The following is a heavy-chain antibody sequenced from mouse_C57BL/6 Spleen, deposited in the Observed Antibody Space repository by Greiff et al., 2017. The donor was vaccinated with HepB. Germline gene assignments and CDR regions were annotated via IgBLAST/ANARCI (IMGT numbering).Heavy chain of an antibody. J-gene: IGHJ4*01. CDR3: ARVVATGYYAMDY. D-gene: IGHD1-1*01. V-gene: IGHV1-76*01. CDR1: GYTFTDYY. Sequence: VQLQQSGAELVRPGASVKLSCKASGYTFTDYYINWVKQRPGQGLEWIARIYPGSGNTYYNEKFKGKATLTAEKSSSTAYMQLSSLTSEDSAVYFCARVVATGYYAMDYWGQGTPVTVSS. CDR2: IYPGSGNT.